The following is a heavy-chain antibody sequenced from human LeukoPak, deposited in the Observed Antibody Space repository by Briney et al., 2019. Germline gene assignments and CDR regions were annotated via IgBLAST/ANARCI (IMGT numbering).Heavy chain of an antibody. Sequence: GRSLRLSCAASGFAFSSNWMTWVRQAPGKGLEWVANIKPDGSERYYVESVKGRFTISRDNAKNSVFLQMDSLRAEDTALYYCARDYDWGQGTLVTVSS. J-gene: IGHJ4*02. V-gene: IGHV3-7*04. CDR1: GFAFSSNW. CDR3: ARDYD. CDR2: IKPDGSER. D-gene: IGHD3-16*01.